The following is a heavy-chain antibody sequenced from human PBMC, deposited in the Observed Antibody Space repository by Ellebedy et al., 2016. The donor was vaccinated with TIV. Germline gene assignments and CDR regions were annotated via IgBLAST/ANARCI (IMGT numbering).Heavy chain of an antibody. CDR1: GASIRGSY. CDR2: IYDSGTT. CDR3: ARLAKLDSGYAFDY. Sequence: MPSETLSLTCTVSGASIRGSYWSWIRQSPGTRMEWLAYIYDSGTTNFNPSLSNRLTISRDTFRNQVSLRLNSVTAADTAVYYCARLAKLDSGYAFDYWGQGTLVTVSS. J-gene: IGHJ4*02. V-gene: IGHV4-59*08. D-gene: IGHD2-8*01.